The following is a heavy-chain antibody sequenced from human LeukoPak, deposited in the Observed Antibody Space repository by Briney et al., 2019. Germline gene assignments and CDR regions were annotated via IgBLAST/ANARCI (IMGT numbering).Heavy chain of an antibody. CDR1: GFTFSHYS. CDR2: IGSRDSTI. Sequence: GGSLRLSCAATGFTFSHYSMNWVRQAPGRGLEWLSYIGSRDSTIYYADSVKGRFTISRDNAKNTVYLHMNSLRVEDTAVYYCTSFYETNWGQGTLVTVSS. D-gene: IGHD2/OR15-2a*01. V-gene: IGHV3-48*01. CDR3: TSFYETN. J-gene: IGHJ4*02.